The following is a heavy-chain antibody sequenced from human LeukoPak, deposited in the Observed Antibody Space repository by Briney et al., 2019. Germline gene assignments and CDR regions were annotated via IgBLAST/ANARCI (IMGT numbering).Heavy chain of an antibody. J-gene: IGHJ3*02. D-gene: IGHD3-10*01. CDR2: IYPGDSDT. Sequence: RGESQKISCKGSGYSVTSYWIGWVRQMPGRGLEWMGIIYPGDSDTRYSPSFQGQVTISADKSISTAYLQWSSLKASDTAMYYCARTYYYGSGSYLIDAFDIWGQGTMVTVSS. CDR1: GYSVTSYW. V-gene: IGHV5-51*01. CDR3: ARTYYYGSGSYLIDAFDI.